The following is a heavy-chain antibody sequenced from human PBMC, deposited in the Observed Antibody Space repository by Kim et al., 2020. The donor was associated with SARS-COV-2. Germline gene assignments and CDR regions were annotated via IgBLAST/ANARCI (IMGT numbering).Heavy chain of an antibody. CDR1: GGSISSSSYY. CDR2: IYYSGST. CDR3: ASFPYYYDSSGYTLSGALLDI. Sequence: SETLSLTCTVSGGSISSSSYYLGWIRQPPGKGLEWIGSIYYSGSTYYNPSLKSRVTISVDTSKNQFSLKLSSVTAADTAVYYCASFPYYYDSSGYTLSGALLDIWGQGTMVTVSS. D-gene: IGHD3-22*01. V-gene: IGHV4-39*01. J-gene: IGHJ3*02.